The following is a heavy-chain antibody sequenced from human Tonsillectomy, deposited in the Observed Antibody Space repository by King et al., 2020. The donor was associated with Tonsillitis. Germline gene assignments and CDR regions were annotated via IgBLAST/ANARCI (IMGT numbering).Heavy chain of an antibody. CDR1: GFTFTSSA. V-gene: IGHV1-58*01. Sequence: QLVQSGPEVKKPGTSVKVSCKASGFTFTSSAVQWVRQARGQRLEWIGWSVVGSGNTNYAQKFQERVTITRDMSTSTAYMELSSLGSEDTAGYYCAGGGYYYGSGSSSSDYWGQGTLVTVSS. J-gene: IGHJ4*02. CDR2: SVVGSGNT. D-gene: IGHD3-10*01. CDR3: AGGGYYYGSGSSSSDY.